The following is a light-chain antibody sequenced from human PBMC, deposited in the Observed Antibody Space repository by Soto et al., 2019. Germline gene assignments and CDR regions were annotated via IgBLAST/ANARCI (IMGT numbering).Light chain of an antibody. CDR3: HQYNFWPT. V-gene: IGKV3-15*01. CDR1: QSVSTN. CDR2: GTS. Sequence: EIVMTQSPATLSVSPGERATLSCRASQSVSTNLAWYQQKPGQSPRLLIYGTSTRATDIPARFSGSGSGTEFTLTISRLQSEDSAVYYCHQYNFWPTFGQGTKVDIK. J-gene: IGKJ1*01.